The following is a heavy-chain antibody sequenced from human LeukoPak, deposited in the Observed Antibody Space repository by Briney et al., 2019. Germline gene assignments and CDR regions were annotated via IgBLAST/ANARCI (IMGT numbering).Heavy chain of an antibody. V-gene: IGHV3-21*01. D-gene: IGHD2-2*01. CDR1: GFTFSSYS. CDR2: ISSSSSYI. CDR3: AREVCSSTSRYYYYYYGMDV. Sequence: GGSLRLSCAASGFTFSSYSMNWVRQAPGKGLEWVSSISSSSSYIYYADSVKGRFTISRDNAKNSLYLQMNSLRAEDTAVYYCAREVCSSTSRYYYYYYGMDVWGQGTTVAVSS. J-gene: IGHJ6*02.